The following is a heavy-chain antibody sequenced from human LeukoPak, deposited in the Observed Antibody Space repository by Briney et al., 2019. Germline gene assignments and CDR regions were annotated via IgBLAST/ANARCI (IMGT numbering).Heavy chain of an antibody. CDR3: AELGITMIGGV. CDR1: GLTFSSYA. Sequence: GGSLRLSCAASGLTFSSYAMHWVRQAPGKGLEWVAVISYDGSNKYYADSVKGRFTISRDNSKNTLYLQMNSLRAEDTAVYCCAELGITMIGGVWGKGTTVTISS. V-gene: IGHV3-30*04. CDR2: ISYDGSNK. J-gene: IGHJ6*04. D-gene: IGHD3-10*02.